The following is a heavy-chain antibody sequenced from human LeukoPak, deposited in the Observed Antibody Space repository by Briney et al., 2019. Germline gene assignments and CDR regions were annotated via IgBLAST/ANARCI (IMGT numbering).Heavy chain of an antibody. D-gene: IGHD4-17*01. CDR3: AKVRIDYGDYAYFDY. CDR1: GFTFSSYA. CDR2: ISGSGGST. V-gene: IGHV3-23*01. Sequence: PGASLRLSCAASGFTFSSYAMSWVRQAPGKGLEWVSAISGSGGSTYYADSVKGRFTISRDNSKNTLYLQMNSLRAEDTAVYYCAKVRIDYGDYAYFDYWGQGTLVTVSS. J-gene: IGHJ4*02.